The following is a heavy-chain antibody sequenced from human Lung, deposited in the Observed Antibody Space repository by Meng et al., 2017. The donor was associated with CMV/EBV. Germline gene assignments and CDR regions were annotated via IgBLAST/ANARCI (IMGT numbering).Heavy chain of an antibody. D-gene: IGHD2-2*01. CDR3: ASLGYCSSTSCPFYYYYGMDV. J-gene: IGHJ6*02. V-gene: IGHV1-69*10. CDR1: GGTFSSYA. CDR2: IIPILGIA. Sequence: SVXVSXXASGGTFSSYAISWVRQAPGQGLEWMGGIIPILGIANYAQKFQGRVTITADKSTSTAYMELSSLRSEDTAVYYCASLGYCSSTSCPFYYYYGMDVWGQWTTVTVSS.